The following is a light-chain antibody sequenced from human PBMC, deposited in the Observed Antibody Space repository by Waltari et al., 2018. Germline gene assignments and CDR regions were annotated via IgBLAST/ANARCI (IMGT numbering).Light chain of an antibody. CDR1: ISAVGGYHY. CDR3: SSYAGSNNLV. J-gene: IGLJ2*01. CDR2: EVS. Sequence: QSALTQPPSASESPGQSVTNPCTGPISAVGGYHYASWYQHHPGKAPKLMIYEVSKRPSGVPDRFSGSKSGNTASLTVSGLQAEDEADYYCSSYAGSNNLVFGGGTKLTVL. V-gene: IGLV2-8*01.